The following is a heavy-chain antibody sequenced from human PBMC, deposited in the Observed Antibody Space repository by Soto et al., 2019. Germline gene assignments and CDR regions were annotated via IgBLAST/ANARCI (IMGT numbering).Heavy chain of an antibody. Sequence: SETLSLTCTVSGGSISSYYWSWIRQPPGKGLECIGYIYYSGSTNYNPSLKSRVTISVDTSKNQFSLRLSSVTAADTAVYYCARESEYYYGSGSYYNNGYMDVWGKGTTVTVSS. CDR1: GGSISSYY. CDR3: ARESEYYYGSGSYYNNGYMDV. V-gene: IGHV4-59*01. J-gene: IGHJ6*03. CDR2: IYYSGST. D-gene: IGHD3-10*01.